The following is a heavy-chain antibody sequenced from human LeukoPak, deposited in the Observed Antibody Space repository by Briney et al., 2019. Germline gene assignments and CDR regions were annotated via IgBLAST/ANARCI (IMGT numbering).Heavy chain of an antibody. V-gene: IGHV3-53*01. CDR2: IYSGTI. CDR3: ARLREIPVFGVVTKSTSYFDY. CDR1: GFTVSSNS. Sequence: PGGSLRLSCTVSGFTVSSNSMSWVRQAPGKGLEGVSFIYSGTIHYSDSVKGRFTISRDNSKNTLYLQMNSLRAEDTAVYYCARLREIPVFGVVTKSTSYFDYWGQGTLVTVSS. D-gene: IGHD3-3*01. J-gene: IGHJ4*02.